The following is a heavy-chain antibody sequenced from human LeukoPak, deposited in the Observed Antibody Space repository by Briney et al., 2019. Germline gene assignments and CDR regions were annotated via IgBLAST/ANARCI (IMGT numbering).Heavy chain of an antibody. V-gene: IGHV3-30-3*01. CDR1: GFIFRNYA. CDR3: ARDTSSGWSPGDY. Sequence: GGSLRLSCAASGFIFRNYALHWVRQAPGKGLEWVAVISYDGIDKYYADSVKGRFTISRDNSKNTLYLQMNSLRAEDTAVYYCARDTSSGWSPGDYWGQGTLVTVSS. J-gene: IGHJ4*02. CDR2: ISYDGIDK. D-gene: IGHD6-19*01.